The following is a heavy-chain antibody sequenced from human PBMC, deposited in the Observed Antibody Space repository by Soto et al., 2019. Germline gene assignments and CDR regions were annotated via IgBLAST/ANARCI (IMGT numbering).Heavy chain of an antibody. V-gene: IGHV1-2*02. CDR2: ISPNSGDT. J-gene: IGHJ6*02. D-gene: IGHD3-3*01. CDR3: ARGYLFFGMDV. Sequence: ASVKVSCKASGYTFTDYYMHWVRQAPGQGLEWMGSISPNSGDTNYAQKFQGRVTMTTDTSTSTAYMELRSLRSDDTAVYYCARGYLFFGMDVWGQGTTVTVSS. CDR1: GYTFTDYY.